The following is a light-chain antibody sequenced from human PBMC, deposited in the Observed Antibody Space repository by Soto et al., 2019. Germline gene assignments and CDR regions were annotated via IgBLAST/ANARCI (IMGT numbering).Light chain of an antibody. J-gene: IGKJ1*01. Sequence: DIQMTQSPSTLSASVGDRVTITCRASQSISSWLAWYQQKPGKAPNLLIYKASSLESRVPSRFSGSGSGTEFTLTISSLQPHDFATYYCEQYNSYAQAFGQGTKGEIK. CDR3: EQYNSYAQA. CDR2: KAS. CDR1: QSISSW. V-gene: IGKV1-5*03.